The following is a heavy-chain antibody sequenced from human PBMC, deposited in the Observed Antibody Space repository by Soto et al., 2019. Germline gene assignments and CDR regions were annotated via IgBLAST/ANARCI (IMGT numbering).Heavy chain of an antibody. CDR2: INPNSGGT. D-gene: IGHD6-19*01. J-gene: IGHJ1*01. Sequence: QVQLVQSGAEVKKPGASVKVSCKASGYTFTGYYMHWVRQAPGQGLEGMGWINPNSGGTNYAQKFQGRVTMTRDTSISTAYMELSRLRSDDTAVYYCARDPGGSSGWYVDFQHWGQGTLVTVSS. V-gene: IGHV1-2*02. CDR3: ARDPGGSSGWYVDFQH. CDR1: GYTFTGYY.